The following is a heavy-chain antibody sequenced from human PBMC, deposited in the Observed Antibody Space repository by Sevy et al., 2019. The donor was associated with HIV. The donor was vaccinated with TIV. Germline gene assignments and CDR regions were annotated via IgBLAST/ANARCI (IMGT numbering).Heavy chain of an antibody. J-gene: IGHJ4*02. V-gene: IGHV1-24*01. D-gene: IGHD3-22*01. Sequence: ASLKVSCKVSGYTLTELSMHWVRQAPGKGLEWMGGFDPEDGETIYAQKFQGRVTMTEDTSTDTAYMELSSLRSEDTAVYYCATARITMIVVVNGNFDYWGQGTLVTVSS. CDR2: FDPEDGET. CDR3: ATARITMIVVVNGNFDY. CDR1: GYTLTELS.